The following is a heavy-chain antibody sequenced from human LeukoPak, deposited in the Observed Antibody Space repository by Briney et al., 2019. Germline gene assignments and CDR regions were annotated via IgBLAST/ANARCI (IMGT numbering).Heavy chain of an antibody. V-gene: IGHV3-53*01. Sequence: GGSLRLSCAASGFTVSSNYMSWVRQAPGKGLEWVSVIYSGGSTYYADSVKGRFTISRDNSKNTLYLQMNSLRAEDTAVYYCAREGVYSKVTYGMDVWGQGTTVTVSS. CDR2: IYSGGST. CDR1: GFTVSSNY. J-gene: IGHJ6*02. D-gene: IGHD4-11*01. CDR3: AREGVYSKVTYGMDV.